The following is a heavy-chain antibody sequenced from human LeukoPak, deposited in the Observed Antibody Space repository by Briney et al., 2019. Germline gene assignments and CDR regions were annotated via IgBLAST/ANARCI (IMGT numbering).Heavy chain of an antibody. D-gene: IGHD6-13*01. CDR3: ARDSTSSWYWIDP. V-gene: IGHV3-48*04. Sequence: PGGSLRLSCAASGFTFSSYSMNWVRQAPGKGLEGVSYISSSSISIYYADSVKGRFTISRDNAKNSLFLQMNSLRAEDTAVYYCARDSTSSWYWIDPWGQGTLVTVSS. CDR2: ISSSSISI. CDR1: GFTFSSYS. J-gene: IGHJ5*02.